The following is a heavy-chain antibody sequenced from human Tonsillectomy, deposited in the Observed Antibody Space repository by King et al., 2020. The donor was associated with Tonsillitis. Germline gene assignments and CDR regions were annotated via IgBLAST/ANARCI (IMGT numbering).Heavy chain of an antibody. CDR3: AKAKYPWGAAAIGTDFDY. J-gene: IGHJ4*02. Sequence: VQLVESGGGLVQPGRSLRLSCAASGFTFDDYALHWVRPVPGRGLEWVSGIAWNSGSTAYADSVKGRFTISRDNARNSLNLQMNSLRPDDTALYYCAKAKYPWGAAAIGTDFDYWGQGTLVTVSS. V-gene: IGHV3-9*01. D-gene: IGHD6-13*01. CDR2: IAWNSGST. CDR1: GFTFDDYA.